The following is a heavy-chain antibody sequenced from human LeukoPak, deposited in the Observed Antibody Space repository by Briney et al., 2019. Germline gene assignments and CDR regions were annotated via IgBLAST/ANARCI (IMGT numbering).Heavy chain of an antibody. CDR1: GGSFSGYY. CDR3: ARGKSNTMVRGVMDV. D-gene: IGHD3-10*01. CDR2: INHSGST. V-gene: IGHV4-34*01. J-gene: IGHJ6*03. Sequence: PSETLSLTCAVYGGSFSGYYWSWLRQPPGKGLEWLGEINHSGSTNYNPSLKSRVTISVDTSKNQFSLKLSSVSAADTAVYYCARGKSNTMVRGVMDVWGKGTTVTVSS.